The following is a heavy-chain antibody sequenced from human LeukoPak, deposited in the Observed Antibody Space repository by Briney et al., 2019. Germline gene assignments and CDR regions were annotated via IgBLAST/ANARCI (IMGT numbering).Heavy chain of an antibody. J-gene: IGHJ3*02. D-gene: IGHD3-9*01. V-gene: IGHV1-18*01. CDR1: GYTFTSYG. Sequence: ASVKVSCKASGYTFTSYGISWVRQAPGQGLEWVGWISAYNGNTNYAQKLQGRVTMTTDTSTSTAYMELRSLRSDDTAVYYCARDHDRLVLRYFDWLPDAFDIWGQGTMVTVSS. CDR2: ISAYNGNT. CDR3: ARDHDRLVLRYFDWLPDAFDI.